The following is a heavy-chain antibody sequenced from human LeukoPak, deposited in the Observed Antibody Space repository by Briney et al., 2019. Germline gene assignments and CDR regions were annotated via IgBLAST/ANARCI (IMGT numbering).Heavy chain of an antibody. CDR2: ISGGGVST. CDR3: AKDLGPYYFDY. V-gene: IGHV3-23*01. CDR1: GFTFSNYA. Sequence: GGFLRLSCAASGFTFSNYAMSWVRQAPGKGLEWVSAISGGGVSTYYADSVKGRFTISRDNSKNTLYLQMNSLRAEDTAVYYCAKDLGPYYFDYWGQGTLVTVSS. J-gene: IGHJ4*02. D-gene: IGHD7-27*01.